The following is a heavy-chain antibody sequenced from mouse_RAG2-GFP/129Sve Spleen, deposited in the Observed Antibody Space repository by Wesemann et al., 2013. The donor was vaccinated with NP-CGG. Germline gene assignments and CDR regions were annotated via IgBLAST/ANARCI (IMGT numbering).Heavy chain of an antibody. J-gene: IGHJ3*01. V-gene: IGHV2-9*02. CDR2: IWAGGST. CDR3: ARDGFAY. Sequence: VIWAGGSTNYNSALMSRLSISKDNSKSQVFLKMNSLQTDDTAMYYCARDGFAYWGQGTLVTVSA.